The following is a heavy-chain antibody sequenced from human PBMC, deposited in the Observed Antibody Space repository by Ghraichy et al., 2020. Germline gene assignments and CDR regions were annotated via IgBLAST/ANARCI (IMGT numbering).Heavy chain of an antibody. CDR2: IKSKTDGGTT. D-gene: IGHD6-13*01. V-gene: IGHV3-15*01. CDR3: TTDLSAAAGKFDY. J-gene: IGHJ4*02. Sequence: GGSLRLSCAASGFTFSNAWMSWVRQASGKGLEWVGRIKSKTDGGTTDYAAPVKGRFTISRDDSKNTLYLQMNSLKTEDTAVYYCTTDLSAAAGKFDYWRQGTLVSVSS. CDR1: GFTFSNAW.